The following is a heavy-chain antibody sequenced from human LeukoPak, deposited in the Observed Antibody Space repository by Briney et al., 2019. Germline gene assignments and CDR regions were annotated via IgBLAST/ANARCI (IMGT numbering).Heavy chain of an antibody. CDR1: AFTFSNYW. CDR2: ISYDGSNK. CDR3: AKDGYGGGFDY. D-gene: IGHD5-12*01. J-gene: IGHJ4*02. V-gene: IGHV3-30*01. Sequence: GGSLRLSCAASAFTFSNYWMSWVRQAPGKGLEWVAVISYDGSNKYYADSVKGRFTISRDNSKNTLYLQMNSLRAEDTAVYYCAKDGYGGGFDYWGQGTLVTVSS.